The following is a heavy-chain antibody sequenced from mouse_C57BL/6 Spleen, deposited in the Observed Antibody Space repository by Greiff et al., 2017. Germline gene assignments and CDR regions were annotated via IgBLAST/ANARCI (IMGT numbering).Heavy chain of an antibody. Sequence: VQLQQSGAELVKPGASVKLSCKASGYTFTEYTIHWVKQRPGQGLEWIGWFYPGSGSINYNEKFKGKATLTADKSSSTFYMELSRLTSEDSSVYCCARHEEGSSFDYWGQGTTLTVSS. CDR3: ARHEEGSSFDY. V-gene: IGHV1-62-2*01. CDR1: GYTFTEYT. CDR2: FYPGSGSI. J-gene: IGHJ2*01.